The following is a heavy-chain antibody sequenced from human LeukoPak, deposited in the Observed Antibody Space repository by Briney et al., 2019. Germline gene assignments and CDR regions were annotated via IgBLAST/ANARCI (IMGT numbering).Heavy chain of an antibody. Sequence: PSETLSLTCAVYGGSFSGYYWSWIRQPPGKGLEWIGEINHSGSTNYNPSLKSRVTISVDTSKNQFSLKLSSVTAAHTAVYYWARGTTGTTDGYFDYWGQGTLVTVSS. V-gene: IGHV4-34*01. CDR2: INHSGST. CDR1: GGSFSGYY. J-gene: IGHJ4*02. CDR3: ARGTTGTTDGYFDY. D-gene: IGHD1-1*01.